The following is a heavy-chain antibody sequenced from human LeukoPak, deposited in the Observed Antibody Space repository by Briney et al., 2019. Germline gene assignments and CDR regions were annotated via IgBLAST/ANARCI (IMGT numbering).Heavy chain of an antibody. CDR2: INPNSGGT. V-gene: IGHV1-2*02. CDR3: ARAGDYGHPQAPGIYY. CDR1: GYTFTGHY. J-gene: IGHJ4*02. D-gene: IGHD4-17*01. Sequence: ASVKVSCKASGYTFTGHYMHWVRQAPGQGLEWMGWINPNSGGTNYAQKFQGRVTMTRDTSISTAYMELSRLRSDDTAVYYCARAGDYGHPQAPGIYYWGQGTLVTVSS.